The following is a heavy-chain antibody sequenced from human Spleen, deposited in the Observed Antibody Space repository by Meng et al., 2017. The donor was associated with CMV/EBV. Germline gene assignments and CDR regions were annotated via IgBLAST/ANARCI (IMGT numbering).Heavy chain of an antibody. V-gene: IGHV3-23*01. CDR2: ISGSGGST. CDR3: TREVVTPGRDY. D-gene: IGHD4-23*01. J-gene: IGHJ4*02. Sequence: SCAASGFTFSSYAMSWVRQAPGKGLGWVSAISGSGGSTYYADSVKGRFTISRDNSNNTLYLQMHSLRTEDTALYYCTREVVTPGRDYWGQGTLVTVSS. CDR1: GFTFSSYA.